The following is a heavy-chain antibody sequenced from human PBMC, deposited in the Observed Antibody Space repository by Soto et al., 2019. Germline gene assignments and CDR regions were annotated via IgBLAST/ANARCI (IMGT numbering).Heavy chain of an antibody. CDR1: GGSISSYY. CDR3: ARGYSYGTSWFDP. D-gene: IGHD5-18*01. CDR2: IYYSGST. V-gene: IGHV4-59*08. J-gene: IGHJ5*02. Sequence: PSETLSLTCTVSGGSISSYYWSWIRQPPGKGLEWIGYIYYSGSTNYNPSLKSRVTISVDTSKNQFSLKLSSVTAADTAVYYCARGYSYGTSWFDPWGQGTLVTVSS.